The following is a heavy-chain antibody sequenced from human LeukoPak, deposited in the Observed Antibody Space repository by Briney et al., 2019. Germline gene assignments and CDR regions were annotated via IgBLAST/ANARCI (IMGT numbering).Heavy chain of an antibody. CDR3: ARTSDYYDSSGPI. CDR2: IIPILGIA. V-gene: IGHV1-69*04. Sequence: ASVSVSCKASGGTFSSYAISWVRQAPGQGLEWMGRIIPILGIANYAQKFQGRVTITADKSTSTAYMELSSLRSEDTAVYYCARTSDYYDSSGPIWGQGTMVTVSS. CDR1: GGTFSSYA. J-gene: IGHJ3*02. D-gene: IGHD3-22*01.